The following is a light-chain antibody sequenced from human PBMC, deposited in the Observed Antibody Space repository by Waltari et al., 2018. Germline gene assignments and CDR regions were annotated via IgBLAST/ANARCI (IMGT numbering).Light chain of an antibody. Sequence: QSALTQPASVSGSPGQSITISCTGTSRAVRAYDYVSLYQQNPGKAPQLIIYEVRDRPPGVPNRFSGSKSGYTAFLTISGLQAEDEADYYCTSYTTSRTWVFGGGTKLTVL. CDR2: EVR. CDR1: SRAVRAYDY. V-gene: IGLV2-14*01. J-gene: IGLJ3*02. CDR3: TSYTTSRTWV.